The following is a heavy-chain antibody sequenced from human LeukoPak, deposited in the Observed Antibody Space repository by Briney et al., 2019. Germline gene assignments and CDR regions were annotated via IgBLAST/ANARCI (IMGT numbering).Heavy chain of an antibody. CDR3: SRFYSSGWASGAFDI. Sequence: GGSLRLSCTASGFTFSDYAMSWVRQAPGKGREWIGFIRNKPNGETTEYAASVKGRFTISRDDSKSIAHLQMNSLKSEDTAVYYCSRFYSSGWASGAFDIWGQGTMVTVSS. D-gene: IGHD3-22*01. J-gene: IGHJ3*02. CDR1: GFTFSDYA. V-gene: IGHV3-49*04. CDR2: IRNKPNGETT.